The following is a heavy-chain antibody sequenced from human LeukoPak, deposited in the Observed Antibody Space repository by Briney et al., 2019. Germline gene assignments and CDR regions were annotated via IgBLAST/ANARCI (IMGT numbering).Heavy chain of an antibody. CDR3: ARDRGVRGY. CDR1: GYSFSAYY. CDR2: INPNSGGT. D-gene: IGHD3-10*01. J-gene: IGHJ4*02. V-gene: IGHV1-2*02. Sequence: GASVKVSCKASGYSFSAYYIHWVRQAPGQGLEWMGWINPNSGGTDYAHNFQGRVTMTRDTSISTAYMELSRLRSDDTAVYFCARDRGVRGYWGQGTLVTVSS.